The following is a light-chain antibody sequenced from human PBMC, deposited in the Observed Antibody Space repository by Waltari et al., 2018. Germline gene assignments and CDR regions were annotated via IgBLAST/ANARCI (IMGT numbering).Light chain of an antibody. J-gene: IGKJ4*01. CDR3: MQALQTPLT. V-gene: IGKV2-28*01. CDR2: WGS. Sequence: DIVMTQSPLSLPVTPGEPASISCRSSQSLLHSNGNTYLDWYLQKPGQSPQILIYWGSNRASGVPDRFSGSESGTDFTLKISRVEAEDVGVYYCMQALQTPLTFGGGTKVEIK. CDR1: QSLLHSNGNTY.